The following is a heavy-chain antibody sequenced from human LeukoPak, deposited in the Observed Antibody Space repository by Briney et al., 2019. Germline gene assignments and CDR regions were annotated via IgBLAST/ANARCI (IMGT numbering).Heavy chain of an antibody. CDR3: AKDLSGGYDYFDY. CDR1: GFTFSSYE. D-gene: IGHD5-12*01. J-gene: IGHJ4*02. Sequence: GGSLRLSCAASGFTFSSYEMSWVRQAPGKGLEWVSAISGGGGTTYYTDSVKGRFTISRDNSKNTLYLQMNSLRAEDTAVYYCAKDLSGGYDYFDYWGQGTLVTVSS. CDR2: ISGGGGTT. V-gene: IGHV3-23*01.